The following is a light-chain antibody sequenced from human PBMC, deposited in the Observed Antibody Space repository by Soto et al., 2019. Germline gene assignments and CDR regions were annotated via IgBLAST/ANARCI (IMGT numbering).Light chain of an antibody. V-gene: IGLV2-23*02. CDR2: EAT. CDR1: SSDIGRYNL. Sequence: QSVLTQPASVSGSPGQSITISCTGTSSDIGRYNLVSWYQQHPGKPPKLMIYEATKRPSGVSNRFSGSKSGNTASLTISGLQAEDEADYYCSLYASTNTFMFDGGTKVTVL. CDR3: SLYASTNTFM. J-gene: IGLJ3*02.